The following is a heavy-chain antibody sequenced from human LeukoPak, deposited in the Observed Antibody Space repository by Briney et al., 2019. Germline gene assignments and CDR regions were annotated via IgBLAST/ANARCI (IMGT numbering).Heavy chain of an antibody. V-gene: IGHV3-48*03. J-gene: IGHJ4*02. CDR3: ARQRFFGDYAGDY. Sequence: GGSLRLSCATSGFIFSSYEMNWVRQAPGKGLEWVSYISSRSISVYYADSVKGRFTISRDNAKNSLYLQMNSLRAEDTAVYYCARQRFFGDYAGDYWGQRTLVTVSS. D-gene: IGHD4-17*01. CDR2: ISSRSISV. CDR1: GFIFSSYE.